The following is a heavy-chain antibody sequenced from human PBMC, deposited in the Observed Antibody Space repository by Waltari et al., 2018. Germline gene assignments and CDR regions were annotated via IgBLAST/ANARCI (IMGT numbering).Heavy chain of an antibody. Sequence: EVQLLESGGGVAQPGGSLTLSCAASGFSFTAYAMSWVRQTPDRGREWVLGINNGGVDKYYTDSVKGRFIVSRDNSRNTLYLQMSSLRAEDTAVYYCAKEIGALGTPVFDYGGQGTLVSVSS. J-gene: IGHJ4*02. CDR3: AKEIGALGTPVFDY. CDR1: GFSFTAYA. V-gene: IGHV3-23*01. CDR2: INNGGVDK. D-gene: IGHD6-13*01.